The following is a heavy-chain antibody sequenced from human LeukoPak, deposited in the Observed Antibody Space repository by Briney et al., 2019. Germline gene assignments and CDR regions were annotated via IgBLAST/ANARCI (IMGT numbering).Heavy chain of an antibody. V-gene: IGHV3-21*01. Sequence: PGGSLRLSCAASGFTFSSYSMNWVRQAPGKGLEWVSSISSSSSYIYYADSVKGRFTISRDNAKTSLYLQMNSLRAEDTAVYYCARIAVAGTYAFDIWGQGTMVTVSS. CDR2: ISSSSSYI. CDR1: GFTFSSYS. J-gene: IGHJ3*02. D-gene: IGHD6-19*01. CDR3: ARIAVAGTYAFDI.